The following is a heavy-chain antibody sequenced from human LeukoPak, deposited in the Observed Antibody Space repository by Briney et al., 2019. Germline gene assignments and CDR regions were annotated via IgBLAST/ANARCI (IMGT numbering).Heavy chain of an antibody. J-gene: IGHJ6*02. V-gene: IGHV3-7*01. CDR3: ARRLYYYYGMDV. CDR1: GFTFSDYW. D-gene: IGHD3-16*01. Sequence: PGGSLRLSCAASGFTFSDYWMSWVRQAPGKGLEWVANINQDGSKKYYVASVTGRFTISRDNAKNSLYLQMNSLRVEDTAVYYCARRLYYYYGMDVWGQGTPVTVSS. CDR2: INQDGSKK.